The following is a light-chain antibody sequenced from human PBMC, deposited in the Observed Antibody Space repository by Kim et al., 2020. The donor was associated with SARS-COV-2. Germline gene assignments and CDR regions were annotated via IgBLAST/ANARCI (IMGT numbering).Light chain of an antibody. CDR1: QGISSY. J-gene: IGKJ1*01. Sequence: AIRMTQSPSSLSASTGDRVTITCRASQGISSYLAWYQQKPGKAPKLLIYAASTLQSGVPSRFSGSGSGTDVTLTISCLQSEDFATYYGQQYYSYPWTFGQGTKVDIK. CDR2: AAS. V-gene: IGKV1-8*01. CDR3: QQYYSYPWT.